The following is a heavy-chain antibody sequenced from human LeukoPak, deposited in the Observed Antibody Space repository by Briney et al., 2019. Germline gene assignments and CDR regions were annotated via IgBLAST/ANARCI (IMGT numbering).Heavy chain of an antibody. Sequence: SETLSLTCTVSGVSISSYYWSWIRQPPGKGLEWIGYISNSGSTNYNPSLKSRVTISVDTSKNQFSLRLSSVTAADTAVYYCSRGGYIYGGHNWFDPWGQGTLVTVSS. J-gene: IGHJ5*02. V-gene: IGHV4-59*01. CDR2: ISNSGST. D-gene: IGHD5-18*01. CDR1: GVSISSYY. CDR3: SRGGYIYGGHNWFDP.